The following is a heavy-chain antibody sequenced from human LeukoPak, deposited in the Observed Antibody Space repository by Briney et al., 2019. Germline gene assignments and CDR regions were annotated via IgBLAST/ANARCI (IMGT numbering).Heavy chain of an antibody. Sequence: GGSLRLSCAASGFTFSYYTMSWVRQAPGKGLEWVSSISSTGSSIYYADSVKGRFTISRDIAKNSLYLQMSSLRVEDTAVYYCARDDVALNDVHWFDPWGQGTLVTVSS. CDR1: GFTFSYYT. D-gene: IGHD1-1*01. CDR3: ARDDVALNDVHWFDP. J-gene: IGHJ5*02. V-gene: IGHV3-21*01. CDR2: ISSTGSSI.